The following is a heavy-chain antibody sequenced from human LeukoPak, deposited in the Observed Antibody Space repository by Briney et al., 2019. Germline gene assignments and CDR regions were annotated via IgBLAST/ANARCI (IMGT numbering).Heavy chain of an antibody. J-gene: IGHJ4*02. Sequence: GASVKVSCKASGYTFTSYDFNWVRQAPGQGLEWMGGIIPIFGTANYAQKFQGSVTITADESTSTAYMELSSLRSEDTAVYYCARDRGDGYNSGFDYWGQGTLVTVSS. CDR2: IIPIFGTA. V-gene: IGHV1-69*13. D-gene: IGHD5-24*01. CDR1: GYTFTSYD. CDR3: ARDRGDGYNSGFDY.